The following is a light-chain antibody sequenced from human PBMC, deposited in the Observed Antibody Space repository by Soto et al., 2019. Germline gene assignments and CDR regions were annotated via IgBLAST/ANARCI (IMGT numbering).Light chain of an antibody. J-gene: IGLJ1*01. Sequence: QPVLTQPPSVSGAPGQRVTISCTGSSSNIGAGYDVHWYQQLPGTAPKLLIYGNSNRPSGVPDRFSGSKSGTSASLAITGLQAEDEADYYCQSYDSSLRGPFYVFGNGTKLTVL. V-gene: IGLV1-40*01. CDR2: GNS. CDR1: SSNIGAGYD. CDR3: QSYDSSLRGPFYV.